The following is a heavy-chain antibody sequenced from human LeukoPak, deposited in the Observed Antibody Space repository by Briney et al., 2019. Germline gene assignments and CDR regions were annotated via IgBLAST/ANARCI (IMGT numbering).Heavy chain of an antibody. Sequence: GGSLRLSCAASGFTFSSYAMHWVRQAPGKGLEWVAVISYDGSNKYYADSVKGRFTNSRDNSKNTLYLQMNSLRAEDTAVYYCARGHYGGNSHYYYGMDVWGQGTTVTVSS. CDR1: GFTFSSYA. CDR2: ISYDGSNK. CDR3: ARGHYGGNSHYYYGMDV. V-gene: IGHV3-30-3*01. J-gene: IGHJ6*02. D-gene: IGHD4-23*01.